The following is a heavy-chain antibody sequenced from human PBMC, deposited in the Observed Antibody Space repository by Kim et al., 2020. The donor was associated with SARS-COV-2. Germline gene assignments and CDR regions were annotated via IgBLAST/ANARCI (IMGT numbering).Heavy chain of an antibody. CDR2: IYSGGST. CDR1: GFTVSSNY. CDR3: ARVLLGIWWYFDL. J-gene: IGHJ2*01. V-gene: IGHV3-53*01. Sequence: GGSLRLSCAASGFTVSSNYMSWVRQAPGKGLEWVSVIYSGGSTYYADSVKGRFTISRDNSKNTLYLQMNSLRAEDTAVYYCARVLLGIWWYFDLWGRGTLVTVSS. D-gene: IGHD7-27*01.